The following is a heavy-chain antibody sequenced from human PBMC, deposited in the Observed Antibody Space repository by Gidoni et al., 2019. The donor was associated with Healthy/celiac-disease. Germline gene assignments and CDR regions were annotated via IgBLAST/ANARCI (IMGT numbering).Heavy chain of an antibody. J-gene: IGHJ6*02. CDR1: GLPFSNAW. Sequence: EVQLVESGGGLVKPGGSLRLSCAASGLPFSNAWMRWVRQAPGQGLEWVGRIKSKTDGGTTDYAAPVKGRFTISRDDSKNTLYLQMNSLKTEDTAVYYCTTDPTPICSGGSCYSDYYYYYGMDVWGQGTTVTVSS. V-gene: IGHV3-15*01. CDR2: IKSKTDGGTT. CDR3: TTDPTPICSGGSCYSDYYYYYGMDV. D-gene: IGHD2-15*01.